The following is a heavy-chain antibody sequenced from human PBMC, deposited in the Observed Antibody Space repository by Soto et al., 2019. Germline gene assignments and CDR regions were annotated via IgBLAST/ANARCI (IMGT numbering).Heavy chain of an antibody. J-gene: IGHJ4*02. CDR1: GYSFTNYW. D-gene: IGHD3-10*01. V-gene: IGHV5-51*03. CDR3: ARRPSHGSGRSHLDY. CDR2: IYPGDSET. Sequence: EVQLVQSGAEVKKPGESLKISCKGSGYSFTNYWIGWVRQMPGEGLEWMGIIYPGDSETRYSPSFQGHVTISADKSISTAYLQWSSLKASDSAAFYCARRPSHGSGRSHLDYWGQGTLVIVSS.